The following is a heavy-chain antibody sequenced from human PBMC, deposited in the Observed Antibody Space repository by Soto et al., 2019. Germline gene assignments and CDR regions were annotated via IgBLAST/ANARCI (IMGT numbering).Heavy chain of an antibody. CDR3: ARGRYGDY. CDR2: ISAHNGNT. V-gene: IGHV1-18*01. D-gene: IGHD1-1*01. Sequence: QVHLVQSGAEVRKPVASVKVSCKGSGYTFTSYGITWVRQAPGQGLEWMGWISAHNGNTNYAQKLQGRVTVTRDTATSTSYMQLRSLISADSAVDYGARGRYGDYWGQGALVTVSS. CDR1: GYTFTSYG. J-gene: IGHJ4*02.